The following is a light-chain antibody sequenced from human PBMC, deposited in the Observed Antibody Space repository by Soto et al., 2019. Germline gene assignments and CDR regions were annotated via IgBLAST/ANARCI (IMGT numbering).Light chain of an antibody. V-gene: IGKV3-20*01. Sequence: EIVLTQSPGTLSLSPGERATLSCRASQSVSSNYLAWFQQKPGQAPRVLIYGASSRATGIPDRFSGSGSGTDFALTISRLEPEDFAVYYCQQYGSSPYTFGQGTKLVIK. CDR3: QQYGSSPYT. CDR1: QSVSSNY. CDR2: GAS. J-gene: IGKJ2*01.